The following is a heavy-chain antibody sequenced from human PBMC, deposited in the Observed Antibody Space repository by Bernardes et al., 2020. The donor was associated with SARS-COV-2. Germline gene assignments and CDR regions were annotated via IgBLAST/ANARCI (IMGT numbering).Heavy chain of an antibody. CDR1: GGSISSYY. D-gene: IGHD3-10*01. Sequence: SETLSLTCTVSGGSISSYYWSWIRQPPGKGLEWIGYIYYSGSTNYNPSLKSRVTISVDTSKNQFSLKLSSVTAADTAVYYCARSTSELLWFRVFDYGGNSPFDYWGQGTLVTVSS. CDR2: IYYSGST. CDR3: ARSTSELLWFRVFDYGGNSPFDY. V-gene: IGHV4-59*01. J-gene: IGHJ4*02.